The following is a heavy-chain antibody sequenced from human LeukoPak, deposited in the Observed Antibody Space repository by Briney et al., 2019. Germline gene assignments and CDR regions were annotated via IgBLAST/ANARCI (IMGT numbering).Heavy chain of an antibody. CDR1: GYTLTELS. Sequence: SVKVSCKVSGYTLTELSMNWVRQSPRKGLEWMGGFHPEDGETIYAQKFQGRVTMTEDTSTDTDYMELSSLRSEDTAVYYCATDPRLIEQWLAFDYWGQGTLVTVSS. J-gene: IGHJ4*02. CDR2: FHPEDGET. D-gene: IGHD6-19*01. V-gene: IGHV1-24*01. CDR3: ATDPRLIEQWLAFDY.